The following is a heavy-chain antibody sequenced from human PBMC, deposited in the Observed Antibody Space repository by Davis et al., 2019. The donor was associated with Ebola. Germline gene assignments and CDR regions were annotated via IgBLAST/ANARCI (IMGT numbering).Heavy chain of an antibody. CDR1: GGSFSGYY. V-gene: IGHV4-34*01. J-gene: IGHJ4*02. CDR3: AKATYSGSEDY. D-gene: IGHD1-26*01. Sequence: PSETLSLTCAVYGGSFSGYYWSWIRQPSGKGLEWIGEINRSGSTNYNPSLKSRVTISIDTSKNQFSLKLSSVTAADTAVYYCAKATYSGSEDYWGQGTLVTVSS. CDR2: INRSGST.